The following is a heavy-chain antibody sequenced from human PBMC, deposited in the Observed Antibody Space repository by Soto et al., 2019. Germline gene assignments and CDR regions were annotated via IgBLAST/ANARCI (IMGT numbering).Heavy chain of an antibody. CDR1: GYTFTSYY. D-gene: IGHD3-22*01. J-gene: IGHJ4*02. V-gene: IGHV1-46*03. CDR3: ARADSLGYYFDY. CDR2: INPSGGST. Sequence: ASVKVSCKASGYTFTSYYMHWVRQAPGQGLEWMGIINPSGGSTSYAQKFQSRVTMTRDTSTSTVYMELSSLRSEDTAVYYCARADSLGYYFDYWGQGTLVTVSS.